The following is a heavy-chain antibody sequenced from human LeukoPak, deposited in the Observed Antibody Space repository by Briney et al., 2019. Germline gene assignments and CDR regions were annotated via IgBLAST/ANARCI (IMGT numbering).Heavy chain of an antibody. CDR2: MDPNSGNT. CDR3: ARGFSYRMDV. Sequence: ASVKVSCKASGYTFTNYDINWVRQATGQRLEWTGWMDPNSGNTGYAQKFQGRVMMTRNTSISTTYMELSGLRSEDTAVYYCARGFSYRMDVWGQGTTVTVSS. V-gene: IGHV1-8*01. J-gene: IGHJ6*02. CDR1: GYTFTNYD.